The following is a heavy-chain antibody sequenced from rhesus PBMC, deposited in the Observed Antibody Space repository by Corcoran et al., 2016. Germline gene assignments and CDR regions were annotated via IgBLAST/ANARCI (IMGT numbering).Heavy chain of an antibody. Sequence: QVQLQESGPGLVKPSATLSLTCAVSGGSVSSSNWWSWIRQPPGKGLEWMGYISGSSGSTYYNPSLKSRVTISTDTSKNQFSLKLSSVTAADTAVYYCARQYCSSTYCSSTFDYWGQGVLVTVSS. D-gene: IGHD2-15*01. CDR2: ISGSSGST. V-gene: IGHV4-65*01. CDR3: ARQYCSSTYCSSTFDY. CDR1: GGSVSSSNW. J-gene: IGHJ4*01.